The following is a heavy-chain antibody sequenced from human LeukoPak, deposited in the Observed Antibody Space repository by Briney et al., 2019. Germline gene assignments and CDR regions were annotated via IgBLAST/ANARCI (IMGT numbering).Heavy chain of an antibody. Sequence: ASVKVSCKASGYTFTSYGISWVRQAPGQGLEWMGWISAYSGNTNYAQKLQGRVTMTTDTSTSTAYMELRSLRSDDTAVYYCARVRGVGATGAFDIWGQGTMVTVSS. CDR2: ISAYSGNT. D-gene: IGHD1-26*01. V-gene: IGHV1-18*01. J-gene: IGHJ3*02. CDR3: ARVRGVGATGAFDI. CDR1: GYTFTSYG.